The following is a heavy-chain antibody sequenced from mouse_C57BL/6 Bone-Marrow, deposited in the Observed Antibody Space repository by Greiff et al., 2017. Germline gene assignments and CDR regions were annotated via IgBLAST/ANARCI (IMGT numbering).Heavy chain of an antibody. Sequence: EVQVVESGGDLVKPGGSLKLSCAASGFTFSSYGMSWVRQTPDKRLEWVATISSGGSYTYYPDSVKGRFTISRDNAKNTLYLQMSSLKSEDTAMYYCASLITTVWGYWGQGTTPTVSS. J-gene: IGHJ2*01. D-gene: IGHD1-1*01. CDR2: ISSGGSYT. V-gene: IGHV5-6*01. CDR3: ASLITTVWGY. CDR1: GFTFSSYG.